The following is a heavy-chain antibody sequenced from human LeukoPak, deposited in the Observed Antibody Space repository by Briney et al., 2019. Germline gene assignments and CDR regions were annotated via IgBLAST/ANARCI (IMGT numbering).Heavy chain of an antibody. Sequence: GASVKVSCKASGGTFSSYAISWVRQAPGQGLEWMGRIIPILGIANYAQKFQGRVTITADKSTSTAYMELSSLRSEDTAVYYCARGRRLYYYDSSGYYPNDAFDIWGQGTMVTVSS. CDR2: IIPILGIA. D-gene: IGHD3-22*01. J-gene: IGHJ3*02. CDR3: ARGRRLYYYDSSGYYPNDAFDI. CDR1: GGTFSSYA. V-gene: IGHV1-69*04.